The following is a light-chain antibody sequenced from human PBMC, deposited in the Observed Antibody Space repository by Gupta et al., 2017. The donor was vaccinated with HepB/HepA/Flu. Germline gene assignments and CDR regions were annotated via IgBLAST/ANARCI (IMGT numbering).Light chain of an antibody. Sequence: DVQIIQSPSPLSASVGDRVTLTCRASQDISVYVTWIQHKPGKAPKSLTSFSSSLQPGVPSRFSGSGSGTEFTLNISSLQTEDFATYYCHQYGDFPFTFGQGTRLEIK. CDR2: FSS. CDR1: QDISVY. V-gene: IGKV1-16*01. J-gene: IGKJ5*01. CDR3: HQYGDFPFT.